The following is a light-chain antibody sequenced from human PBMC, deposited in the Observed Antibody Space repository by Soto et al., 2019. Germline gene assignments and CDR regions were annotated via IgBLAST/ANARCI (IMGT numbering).Light chain of an antibody. J-gene: IGKJ2*01. Sequence: EIVLTQSPGTLSLSPGERATLSCRASQSVSSTYLAWYLQKPGQAPRLLIYGASRMATGIPDRFSGSGPGTEFTLTMSRLEPEDFAVYYCQRYDISPFPFGQGTKLEIK. V-gene: IGKV3-20*01. CDR3: QRYDISPFP. CDR2: GAS. CDR1: QSVSSTY.